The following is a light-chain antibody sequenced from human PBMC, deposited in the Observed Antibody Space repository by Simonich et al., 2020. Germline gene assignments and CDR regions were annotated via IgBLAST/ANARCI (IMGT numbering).Light chain of an antibody. V-gene: IGLV1-44*01. CDR3: CSYAGSYSWV. Sequence: QSVLTQPPSASGTPGQRVTISCSGSSSNIGSNTVNWYQQLPGTAPKLMIYDVSKRPSGVPDRFSGSKSCNTASLTISGLQAEDEADYYCCSYAGSYSWVFGGGTKLTVL. CDR2: DVS. CDR1: SSNIGSNT. J-gene: IGLJ3*02.